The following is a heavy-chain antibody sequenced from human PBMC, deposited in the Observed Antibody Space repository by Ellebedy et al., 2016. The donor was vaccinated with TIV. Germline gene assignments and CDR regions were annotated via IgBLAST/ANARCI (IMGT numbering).Heavy chain of an antibody. Sequence: GGSLRLSXAASGFSSSDYYMSWIRQAPGKGLEWVSYISDSGSMIHYADSVKGRFTISRDNSKNSLYLQMNNLRAEDTAVHYCARISSGRSFYGMDVWGQGTTVTVSS. J-gene: IGHJ6*02. CDR3: ARISSGRSFYGMDV. CDR1: GFSSSDYY. CDR2: ISDSGSMI. V-gene: IGHV3-11*01. D-gene: IGHD6-19*01.